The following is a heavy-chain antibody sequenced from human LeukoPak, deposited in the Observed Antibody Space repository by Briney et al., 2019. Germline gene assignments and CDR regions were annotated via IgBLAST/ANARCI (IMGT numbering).Heavy chain of an antibody. CDR1: GLTFDDYA. Sequence: GRSLRLSCAASGLTFDDYAMHWVRQAPGKGLEWVSGISWNSGSIGYADSVKGRFTISRDNAKNSLYLQMNSLRAEDTALYYCAKEYSSGWYEPRVGDAFDIWGQGTMVTVSS. D-gene: IGHD6-19*01. CDR2: ISWNSGSI. CDR3: AKEYSSGWYEPRVGDAFDI. J-gene: IGHJ3*02. V-gene: IGHV3-9*01.